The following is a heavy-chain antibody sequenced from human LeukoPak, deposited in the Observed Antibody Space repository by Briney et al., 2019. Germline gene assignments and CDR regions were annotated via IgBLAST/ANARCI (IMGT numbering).Heavy chain of an antibody. V-gene: IGHV3-7*04. CDR3: ARSTSWYHKFDY. J-gene: IGHJ4*02. D-gene: IGHD6-19*01. Sequence: GWSLRLSCAASGFTFSRYWMSWVRQAPGKGLEWVASIIQEGSERYYVDSVKGRFTISSDNAKNPVYVQMNSLRAEDTAVFYCARSTSWYHKFDYWGPGTLVTVPS. CDR2: IIQEGSER. CDR1: GFTFSRYW.